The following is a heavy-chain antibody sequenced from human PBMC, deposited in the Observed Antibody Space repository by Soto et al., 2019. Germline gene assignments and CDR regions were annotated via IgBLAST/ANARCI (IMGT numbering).Heavy chain of an antibody. Sequence: QVQLVQSGGEVKKPGASVKVSCKTSGYSFTTYGISWVRQAPGQGLEWMGWISAYNGNTNYAQKLQDRVTMTTDTSPSTAYMELRSPRSDDTAVYYCAREGPAPYYYSGMDVWGQGSTVTVSS. CDR2: ISAYNGNT. V-gene: IGHV1-18*01. CDR1: GYSFTTYG. CDR3: AREGPAPYYYSGMDV. J-gene: IGHJ6*02.